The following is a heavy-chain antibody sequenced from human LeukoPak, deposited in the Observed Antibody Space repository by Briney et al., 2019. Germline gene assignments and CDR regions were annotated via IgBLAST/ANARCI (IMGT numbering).Heavy chain of an antibody. Sequence: GGSLRLSCAASGFTFSSYAMHWVRQAPGKGLEWVAVISYDGSNEYYADSVKGRFTISRDNSKNTLYLQMNSLRAEDTAVYYCGRGMRDYYGLDYWGQGILVTVSS. J-gene: IGHJ4*02. CDR1: GFTFSSYA. CDR3: GRGMRDYYGLDY. CDR2: ISYDGSNE. D-gene: IGHD3-10*01. V-gene: IGHV3-30-3*01.